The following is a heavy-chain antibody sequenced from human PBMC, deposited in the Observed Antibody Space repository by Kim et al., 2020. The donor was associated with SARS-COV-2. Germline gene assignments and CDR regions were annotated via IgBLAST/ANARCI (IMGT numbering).Heavy chain of an antibody. CDR1: GYTFTGYY. V-gene: IGHV1-2*02. Sequence: ASVKVSCKASGYTFTGYYMHWVRQAPGQGLEWMGWINPNSGGTNYAQKFQGRVTMTRDTSISTAYMELSRLRSDDTAVYYCAREDSKLRIESYNWFDPWGQGTLVTVSS. J-gene: IGHJ5*02. D-gene: IGHD4-4*01. CDR3: AREDSKLRIESYNWFDP. CDR2: INPNSGGT.